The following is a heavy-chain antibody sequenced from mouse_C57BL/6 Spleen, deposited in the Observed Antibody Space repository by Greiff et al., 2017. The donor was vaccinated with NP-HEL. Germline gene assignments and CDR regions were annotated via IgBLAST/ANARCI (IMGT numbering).Heavy chain of an antibody. D-gene: IGHD1-1*01. J-gene: IGHJ2*01. CDR3: TRNYGSVYFDY. Sequence: QVQLQQSGAELVRPGASVTLSCKASGYTFTDYEMHWVKQTPVHGLEWIGAIDPETGGTAYNQKFKGKAILTADKSSSTAYMELRSLTSEDSAVYYCTRNYGSVYFDYWGQGTTLTVSS. V-gene: IGHV1-15*01. CDR1: GYTFTDYE. CDR2: IDPETGGT.